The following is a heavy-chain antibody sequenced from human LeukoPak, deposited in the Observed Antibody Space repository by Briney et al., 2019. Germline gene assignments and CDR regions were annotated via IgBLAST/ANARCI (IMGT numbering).Heavy chain of an antibody. CDR1: GGSISSYY. V-gene: IGHV4-59*01. Sequence: SETLSLTCTVSGGSISSYYWSWIRQPPGKGLEWIGYIYYSGSTNYNPSLKSRVTISVDTSKNQFSLKLSSVTAADTAVYYCARGRSSSWLGYYYYYGMDVWGQGTTVTVSS. D-gene: IGHD6-13*01. CDR2: IYYSGST. CDR3: ARGRSSSWLGYYYYYGMDV. J-gene: IGHJ6*02.